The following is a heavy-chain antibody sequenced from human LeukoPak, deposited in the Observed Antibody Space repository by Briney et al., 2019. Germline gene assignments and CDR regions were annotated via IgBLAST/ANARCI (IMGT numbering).Heavy chain of an antibody. CDR1: GGSISSYY. CDR2: IYYSGST. Sequence: PSETLSLTCTVSGGSISSYYWSWIRQPPGKGLEWIGYIYYSGSTNYNPSLKSRVTISVDTSKNQFSLKLSSVTAADTAVYYCARDQPRYCSGGSCYSSHYYGMDVWGQGTTVTVSS. D-gene: IGHD2-15*01. V-gene: IGHV4-59*12. CDR3: ARDQPRYCSGGSCYSSHYYGMDV. J-gene: IGHJ6*02.